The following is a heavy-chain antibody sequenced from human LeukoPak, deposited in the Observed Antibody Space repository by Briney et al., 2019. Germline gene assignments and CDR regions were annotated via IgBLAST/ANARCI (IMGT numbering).Heavy chain of an antibody. Sequence: PGGSLRLSCAASGFTFSSYAMSWVRQAPGKGLEWVSGISYSGGSTYYADSVKGRFTISRDNSKNTLYLQMNSLRAEDTAVYYCAKVSPLGGWPNDYWGQGTLVTVSS. D-gene: IGHD6-19*01. CDR3: AKVSPLGGWPNDY. CDR2: ISYSGGST. J-gene: IGHJ4*02. V-gene: IGHV3-23*01. CDR1: GFTFSSYA.